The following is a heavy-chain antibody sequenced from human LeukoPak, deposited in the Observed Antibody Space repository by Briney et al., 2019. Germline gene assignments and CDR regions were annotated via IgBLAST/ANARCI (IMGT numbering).Heavy chain of an antibody. J-gene: IGHJ4*02. V-gene: IGHV1-2*06. CDR1: GYAFTGYY. D-gene: IGHD3-22*01. Sequence: GASVKVSCKASGYAFTGYYMHLVRQAPGQGLEWMGRINPNSGGTNYAQKFQGRVTMTRDTSISTAYMELSRLRSDDTAVYYCARLRVNGVSSGYYYAFDYWGQGTLVTVSS. CDR2: INPNSGGT. CDR3: ARLRVNGVSSGYYYAFDY.